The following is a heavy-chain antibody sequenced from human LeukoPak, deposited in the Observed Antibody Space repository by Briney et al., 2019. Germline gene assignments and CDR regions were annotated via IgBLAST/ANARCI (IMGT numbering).Heavy chain of an antibody. CDR1: GGPFSGYY. D-gene: IGHD3-3*01. CDR2: INHSGST. J-gene: IGHJ4*02. V-gene: IGHV4-34*01. Sequence: PSETLSLTCAVYGGPFSGYYWSWIRQPPGKGLEWIGEINHSGSTNYNPSLKSRVTISVDTSKTQFSLKLSSVTAADTAVYYCARAHPYYDFWSGYPRFDYWGQGTLVTVSS. CDR3: ARAHPYYDFWSGYPRFDY.